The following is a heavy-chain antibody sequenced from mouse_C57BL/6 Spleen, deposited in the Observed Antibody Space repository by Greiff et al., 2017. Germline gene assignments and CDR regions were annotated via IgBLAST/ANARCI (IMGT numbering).Heavy chain of an antibody. J-gene: IGHJ4*01. CDR2: VYPYNGDT. CDR1: GYTFTTYP. V-gene: IGHV1-47*01. CDR3: ARGNYVGGAMDY. Sequence: VQLVESGAELVKPGASVKMSCKASGYTFTTYPIEWMKQSHGKSLEWIGNVYPYNGDTKYNEKFKGKATLTVDKSSSTVYLELSRLTSDDSAVYYCARGNYVGGAMDYWGQGTSVTVSS. D-gene: IGHD1-1*01.